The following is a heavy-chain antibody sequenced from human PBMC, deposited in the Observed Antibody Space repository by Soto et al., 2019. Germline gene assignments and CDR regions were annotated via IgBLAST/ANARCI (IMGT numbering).Heavy chain of an antibody. V-gene: IGHV4-59*01. Sequence: PSETLSLTCTVSGGSISSYYWSWIRQPPGKGLEWIGYIYYSGSTNYNPSLKSRVTISVDTSKNQFSLKLSSVTAADTAVYYCARGRYSGSSIGYWGQGTLVTVS. CDR2: IYYSGST. CDR3: ARGRYSGSSIGY. J-gene: IGHJ4*02. CDR1: GGSISSYY. D-gene: IGHD1-26*01.